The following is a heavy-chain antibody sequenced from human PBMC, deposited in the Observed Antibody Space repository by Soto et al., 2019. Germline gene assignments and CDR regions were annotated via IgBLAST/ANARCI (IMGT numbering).Heavy chain of an antibody. D-gene: IGHD3-3*01. V-gene: IGHV3-30*18. Sequence: AASGFTFSSYGMHWVRQAPGKGLEWVAVISYDGSNKYYADSVKGRFTISRDNSKNTLYLQMNSLRAEDTAVYYCAKDNGYYDFWSGAHYYGMDVWGQGTTVTVSS. CDR2: ISYDGSNK. J-gene: IGHJ6*02. CDR1: GFTFSSYG. CDR3: AKDNGYYDFWSGAHYYGMDV.